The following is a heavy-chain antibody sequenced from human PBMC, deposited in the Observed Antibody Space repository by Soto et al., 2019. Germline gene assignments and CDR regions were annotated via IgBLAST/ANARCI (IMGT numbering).Heavy chain of an antibody. Sequence: QVQLVQSGAEVKKPGASVKVSCKASGYTFTSYDINWVRQATGQGLEWMGWMNPNSVNTGYAQKFQGRVTMTRNTSISTAYMEMSTLRFADTAVYYCARSSYYDILTGYYFYYYYYGMDVWGQGTTVTVSS. CDR3: ARSSYYDILTGYYFYYYYYGMDV. CDR2: MNPNSVNT. V-gene: IGHV1-8*01. D-gene: IGHD3-9*01. J-gene: IGHJ6*01. CDR1: GYTFTSYD.